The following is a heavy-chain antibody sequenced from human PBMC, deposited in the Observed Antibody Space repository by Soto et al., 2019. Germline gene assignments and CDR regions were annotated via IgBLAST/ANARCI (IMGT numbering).Heavy chain of an antibody. Sequence: SVQVSCKASRDTFTGYYVHWVRQAPGQGLEWMGWINPNSGDTNYAQKFQGRVTMTRDTSISTAYMELSRLRSDDTAVYYCARARGYGDLDQWGQGTLVTVSS. CDR1: RDTFTGYY. CDR2: INPNSGDT. CDR3: ARARGYGDLDQ. J-gene: IGHJ4*02. D-gene: IGHD4-17*01. V-gene: IGHV1-2*02.